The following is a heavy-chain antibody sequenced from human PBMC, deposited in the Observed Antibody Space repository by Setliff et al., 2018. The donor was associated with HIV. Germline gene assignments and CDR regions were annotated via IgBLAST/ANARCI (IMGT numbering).Heavy chain of an antibody. D-gene: IGHD3-22*01. Sequence: ASVKVSCKASGYTFKTYGISWVRQAPGQGLEWMGWISPYNGDTRYAQKFQGRVTLTTDTTTNTAYMEVGTLRSDDTAVYYCARGISRDSSGYYRDEYFQHWGQGTLVTVSS. CDR1: GYTFKTYG. V-gene: IGHV1-18*01. J-gene: IGHJ1*01. CDR3: ARGISRDSSGYYRDEYFQH. CDR2: ISPYNGDT.